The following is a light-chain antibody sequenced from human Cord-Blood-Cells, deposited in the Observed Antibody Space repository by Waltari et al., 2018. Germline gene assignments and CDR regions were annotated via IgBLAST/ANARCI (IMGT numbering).Light chain of an antibody. V-gene: IGKV3-15*01. CDR2: CAS. CDR3: QQYNNWPYT. J-gene: IGKJ2*01. CDR1: QSVSSN. Sequence: EIVMTHSPATLSVSPGERATLSCRASQSVSSNLAWYQQKPGQAPRLLIYCASTRATGIPARFSGSGSGTEFTLTISSLQSEDFAVYYCQQYNNWPYTFGQGTKLEIK.